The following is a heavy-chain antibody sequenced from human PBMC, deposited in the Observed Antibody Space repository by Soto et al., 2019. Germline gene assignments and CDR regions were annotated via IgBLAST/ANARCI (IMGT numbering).Heavy chain of an antibody. J-gene: IGHJ4*02. CDR1: GFIFSRFW. V-gene: IGHV3-74*01. Sequence: GGSLRLSCAASGFIFSRFWLHWVRQAPGKGLVWVSRINADGSSTSYADSVKGRFTISRDNAKNSLYLQMNSLRAEDTALYYCAKSHTTSGWYVTTDYWGQGTRVTVSS. D-gene: IGHD6-19*01. CDR3: AKSHTTSGWYVTTDY. CDR2: INADGSST.